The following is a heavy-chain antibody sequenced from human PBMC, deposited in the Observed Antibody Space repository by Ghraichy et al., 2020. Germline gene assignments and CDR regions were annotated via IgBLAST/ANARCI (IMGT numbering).Heavy chain of an antibody. Sequence: GGSLRLSCAASGFTFSSYAMHWVRQAPGKGLEYVSAISSNGGSTYYANSVKGRFTISRDNSKNTLYLQMGSLRAEDMAVYYCARDRGGITMVRGVIISDDAFDTWGQGTMVTVSS. J-gene: IGHJ3*02. D-gene: IGHD3-10*01. CDR1: GFTFSSYA. V-gene: IGHV3-64*01. CDR2: ISSNGGST. CDR3: ARDRGGITMVRGVIISDDAFDT.